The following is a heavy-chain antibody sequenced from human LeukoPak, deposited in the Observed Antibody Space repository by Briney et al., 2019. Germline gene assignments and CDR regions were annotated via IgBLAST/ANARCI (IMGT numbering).Heavy chain of an antibody. CDR2: IYPNDSHT. J-gene: IGHJ4*02. V-gene: IGHV5-51*01. CDR1: GYKFASYW. Sequence: GESLKISCKGSGYKFASYWIGWVRQMPGKGLEWMGIIYPNDSHTRYSPSFQGQVTISADKSITTAYLQWSSLKASDTAMYYCARRENGGWDPSDYWGQGTLVTVSS. D-gene: IGHD6-19*01. CDR3: ARRENGGWDPSDY.